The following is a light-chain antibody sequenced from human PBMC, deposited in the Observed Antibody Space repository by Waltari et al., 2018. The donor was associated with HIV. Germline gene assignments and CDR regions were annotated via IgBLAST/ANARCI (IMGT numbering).Light chain of an antibody. CDR3: QSYDNTDVV. Sequence: NFILTQPHSVSESPGKTVTIPCTRSSGSIATNYVQWYQLRPGTSPPTVIYEDNQRPSGFPDRFSCSIDSSSNSASLTISGLKTEDEAVYYCQSYDNTDVVFGGGTKLTVL. CDR1: SGSIATNY. V-gene: IGLV6-57*01. J-gene: IGLJ2*01. CDR2: EDN.